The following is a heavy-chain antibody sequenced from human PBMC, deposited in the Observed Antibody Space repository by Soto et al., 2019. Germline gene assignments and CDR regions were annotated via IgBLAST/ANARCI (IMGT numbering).Heavy chain of an antibody. V-gene: IGHV3-7*01. CDR3: VRSFSFVWWLFTLDY. D-gene: IGHD3-9*01. CDR1: GFTFNTYW. Sequence: QLVESGGGLVQPVGSLRLSCATSGFTFNTYWMTWVRQAPGKGLEWVANIKEDGSEENYVDSVKGRVTISRDNGKNSLSLQMNRLRREDSAVYYCVRSFSFVWWLFTLDYWGQGTLVSVSS. J-gene: IGHJ4*02. CDR2: IKEDGSEE.